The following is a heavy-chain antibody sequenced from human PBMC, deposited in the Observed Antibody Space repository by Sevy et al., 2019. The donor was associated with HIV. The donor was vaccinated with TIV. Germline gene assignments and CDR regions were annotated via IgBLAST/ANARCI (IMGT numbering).Heavy chain of an antibody. V-gene: IGHV3-30-3*01. J-gene: IGHJ4*02. CDR2: LSYDDSDE. D-gene: IGHD5-12*01. Sequence: GGSLRLSCAASGFIFSTSPMHWVRQAPGKGLECVAILSYDDSDENYADSVKGRFTISKDNSKNTVSLQMNSLRPEDTAMYYCARDAGYTTKFHPLHWGQGTLVTVSS. CDR1: GFIFSTSP. CDR3: ARDAGYTTKFHPLH.